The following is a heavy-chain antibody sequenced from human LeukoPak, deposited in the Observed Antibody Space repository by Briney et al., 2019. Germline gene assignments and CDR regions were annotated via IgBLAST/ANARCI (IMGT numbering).Heavy chain of an antibody. J-gene: IGHJ4*02. Sequence: GGSLRLSCAASGFTFSNYSMNWVRQAPGKGLEWVSYISSRSRTIYYADSLKGRFTISRDNAKNSLYLQMNSLRAEDTAVYYCAREPYYYGSGSYYNPAGFDYWGQGTLVTVSS. CDR2: ISSRSRTI. D-gene: IGHD3-10*01. CDR3: AREPYYYGSGSYYNPAGFDY. V-gene: IGHV3-48*01. CDR1: GFTFSNYS.